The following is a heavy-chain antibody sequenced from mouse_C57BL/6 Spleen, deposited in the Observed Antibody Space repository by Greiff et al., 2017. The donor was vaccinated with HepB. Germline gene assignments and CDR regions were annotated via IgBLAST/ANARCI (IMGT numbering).Heavy chain of an antibody. CDR1: GYSITSGYY. V-gene: IGHV3-6*01. Sequence: EVKLEESGPGLVKPSQSLSLTCSVTGYSITSGYYWNWIRQFPGNKLEWMGYISYDGSNNYNPAIKNRISITRDTSKNQFFLKLNSVTTEDTATYYCARERRLWGYDGSRGTGTTVTVSS. CDR2: ISYDGSN. D-gene: IGHD2-3*01. J-gene: IGHJ1*03. CDR3: ARERRLWGYDGS.